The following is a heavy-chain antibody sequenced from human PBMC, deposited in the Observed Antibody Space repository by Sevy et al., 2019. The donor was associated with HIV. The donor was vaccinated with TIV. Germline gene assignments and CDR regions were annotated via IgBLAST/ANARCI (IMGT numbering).Heavy chain of an antibody. V-gene: IGHV3-23*01. CDR1: GLSFSSHV. CDR3: ASQSPPLYGSGTYYNAYLDN. J-gene: IGHJ4*02. CDR2: IGGSGSSI. Sequence: GGSLRLSCAASGLSFSSHVMTWVRQAPGKGLEWVSGIGGSGSSIFYAESVKGRFTISRDISKSSLYLEMKSLRAEATAIYYCASQSPPLYGSGTYYNAYLDNWGQGTLVTVSS. D-gene: IGHD3-10*01.